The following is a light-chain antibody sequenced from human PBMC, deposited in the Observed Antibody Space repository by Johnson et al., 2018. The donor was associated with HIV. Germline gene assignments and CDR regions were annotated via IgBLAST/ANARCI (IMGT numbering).Light chain of an antibody. CDR2: DNN. CDR1: SSNIGNNY. CDR3: GTWDSSLSSYV. Sequence: QSVLTQPPSVSSAPGQKVTISCSGSSSNIGNNYVSCYQQLPGTAPKLLSYDNNTRPTGITNRFAGSQSGSSAHMGITALQTGDEADYYCGTWDSSLSSYVFGTGTKVTVL. J-gene: IGLJ1*01. V-gene: IGLV1-51*01.